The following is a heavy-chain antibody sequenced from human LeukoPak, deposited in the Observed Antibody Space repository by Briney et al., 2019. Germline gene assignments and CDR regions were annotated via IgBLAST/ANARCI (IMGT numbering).Heavy chain of an antibody. D-gene: IGHD6-6*01. CDR3: ARYSSSSWTPFDY. CDR1: GFTFSRYS. J-gene: IGHJ4*02. CDR2: ISTSSSYI. V-gene: IGHV3-21*04. Sequence: GGSLRLSCAASGFTFSRYSMKWVRRAPGKGLEWVSFISTSSSYIYYADSVKGRFTVSRDNAKNSLYLQMNSLRAEDTALYYCARYSSSSWTPFDYWSQGTLVTVSS.